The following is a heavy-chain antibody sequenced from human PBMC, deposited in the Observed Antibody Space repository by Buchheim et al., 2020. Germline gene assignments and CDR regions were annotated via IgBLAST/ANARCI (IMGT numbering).Heavy chain of an antibody. J-gene: IGHJ4*02. Sequence: QLQLQESGPGLVKPSETLSLTCTVSGGSIINTSYYWGWIRQPPGKGLEWIGSVYYSGSTYYNPSLKNRVTISADTSKNQFSLLVTSVTAADTAMSYYARHAVAARSIDYWGQGIL. V-gene: IGHV4-39*01. CDR3: ARHAVAARSIDY. D-gene: IGHD6-25*01. CDR1: GGSIINTSYY. CDR2: VYYSGST.